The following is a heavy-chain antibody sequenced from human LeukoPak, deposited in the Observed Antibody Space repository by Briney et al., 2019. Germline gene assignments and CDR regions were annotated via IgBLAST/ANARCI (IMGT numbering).Heavy chain of an antibody. CDR1: GFTFSSYS. Sequence: GGSLRLSCAASGFTFSSYSMNWVRQAPGKGLEWVSSISSSSSYIYYADSVKGRFTISRDNAKNSLYLQMNSLRAEDTAVYYCAKDLPDYDSSGSNTVGFGYWGQGTLVTVSS. CDR2: ISSSSSYI. CDR3: AKDLPDYDSSGSNTVGFGY. D-gene: IGHD3-22*01. J-gene: IGHJ4*02. V-gene: IGHV3-21*04.